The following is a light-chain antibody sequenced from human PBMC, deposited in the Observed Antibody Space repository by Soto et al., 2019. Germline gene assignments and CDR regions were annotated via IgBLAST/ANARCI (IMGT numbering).Light chain of an antibody. CDR3: QQSYSTLGT. CDR1: QSISSY. Sequence: DIQMTQSPSTLSGSVGGRVTITCRASQSISSYLNWYQQKPGKAPKLLIYAASSLQSGVPSRFSGSGSGTDFTLTISSLQPEDFATYYCQQSYSTLGTFGQGTKVDIK. V-gene: IGKV1-39*01. CDR2: AAS. J-gene: IGKJ1*01.